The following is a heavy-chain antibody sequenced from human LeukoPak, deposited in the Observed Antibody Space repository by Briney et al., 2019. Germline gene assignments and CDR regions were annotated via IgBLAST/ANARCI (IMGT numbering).Heavy chain of an antibody. Sequence: KAPETLSLTCTVSGGSLNSSGFYWGWMRQPPGKGLEWIGSIYYTGTTYYNPSLKSRVTMSVDPSKNQFSLRLNSVTAADTAVYFCARPSSLYYDSSAYPSWGQGTLVTVSS. J-gene: IGHJ5*02. CDR1: GGSLNSSGFY. CDR3: ARPSSLYYDSSAYPS. V-gene: IGHV4-39*01. CDR2: IYYTGTT. D-gene: IGHD3-22*01.